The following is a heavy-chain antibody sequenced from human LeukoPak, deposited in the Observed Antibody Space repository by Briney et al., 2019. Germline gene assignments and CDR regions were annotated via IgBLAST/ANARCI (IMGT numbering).Heavy chain of an antibody. V-gene: IGHV1-18*01. D-gene: IGHD2-15*01. CDR3: AGAEGYCSGGSCYSGAAFDI. CDR2: ISAYNGNT. Sequence: AASVKVSCKASGYTFTSYGISWVRQAPGQGLEWMGWISAYNGNTNYAQKLQGRVTMTTDTSTSTAYMELRSLRFDDTAVYYCAGAEGYCSGGSCYSGAAFDIWGQGTMVTVSS. J-gene: IGHJ3*02. CDR1: GYTFTSYG.